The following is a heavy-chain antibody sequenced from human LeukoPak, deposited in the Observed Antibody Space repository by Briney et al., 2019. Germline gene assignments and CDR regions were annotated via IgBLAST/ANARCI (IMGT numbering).Heavy chain of an antibody. V-gene: IGHV1-18*01. CDR3: ARDSPGTYYYDSSGYGNWFDP. J-gene: IGHJ5*02. D-gene: IGHD3-22*01. CDR1: GYTFTNYG. Sequence: GASVKVSCKASGYTFTNYGISWVRQAPGQGLEWMGWISAYNGKTKYAQKLQGRVTMTTDTSTSTAYMELRSLRSDDTAVYYCARDSPGTYYYDSSGYGNWFDPWGQGTLVTVSS. CDR2: ISAYNGKT.